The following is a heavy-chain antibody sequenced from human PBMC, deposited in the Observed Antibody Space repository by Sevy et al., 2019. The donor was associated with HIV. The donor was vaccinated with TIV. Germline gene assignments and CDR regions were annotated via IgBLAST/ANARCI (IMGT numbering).Heavy chain of an antibody. D-gene: IGHD4-17*01. V-gene: IGHV4-30-2*01. J-gene: IGHJ4*02. Sequence: SETLSLTCAVSGGSISSGGYSWSWIRQPPGKGLEWIGYIYHSGSTYYNPSLKSRVTISEDRSKNQFSLKLSSVTAADTAVYYCARARSQCYGDYYFDYWGQGTLVTVSS. CDR1: GGSISSGGYS. CDR2: IYHSGST. CDR3: ARARSQCYGDYYFDY.